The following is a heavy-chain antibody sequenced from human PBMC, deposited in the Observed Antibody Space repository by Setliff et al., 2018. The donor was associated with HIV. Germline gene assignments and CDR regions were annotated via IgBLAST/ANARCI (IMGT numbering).Heavy chain of an antibody. J-gene: IGHJ3*01. CDR1: GYSFNIYW. D-gene: IGHD3-22*01. CDR2: IYPGDSDT. CDR3: ARLSRHYSDSTAYHDAFDV. Sequence: PGESLTISCKGSGYSFNIYWIGWVRQMPGKGLEWMGIIYPGDSDTIYSPSFQGQVTISVDKSITTAYLQWSSLKASDTAMYYCARLSRHYSDSTAYHDAFDVWARGQRSPSPQ. V-gene: IGHV5-51*01.